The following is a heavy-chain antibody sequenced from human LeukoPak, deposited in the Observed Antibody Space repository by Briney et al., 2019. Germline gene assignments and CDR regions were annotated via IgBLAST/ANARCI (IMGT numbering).Heavy chain of an antibody. CDR2: IYYSGST. V-gene: IGHV4-59*01. D-gene: IGHD3-3*01. Sequence: SETLSLTCTVSGGSISSYYWSWIRQPPGKGLEWIGYIYYSGSTNYNPSLKSRVTISVDTSKNQFSLKLSSVTAADTAVYYCARDAAAIFGVVFFGAFDIWGQGQWSPSLQ. CDR3: ARDAAAIFGVVFFGAFDI. CDR1: GGSISSYY. J-gene: IGHJ3*02.